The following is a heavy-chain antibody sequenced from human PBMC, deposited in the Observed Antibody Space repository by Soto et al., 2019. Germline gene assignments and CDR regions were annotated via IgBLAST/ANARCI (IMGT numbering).Heavy chain of an antibody. D-gene: IGHD1-7*01. Sequence: LSLTCTVSGGSISSYYWSWIRQPPGKGLEWIGYIYYSGSTNYNPSLKSRVTISVDTSKNQFSLKLSSVTAADTAVYYCARGGWNYAPDYWGQGTLVTVSS. CDR3: ARGGWNYAPDY. J-gene: IGHJ4*02. V-gene: IGHV4-59*01. CDR1: GGSISSYY. CDR2: IYYSGST.